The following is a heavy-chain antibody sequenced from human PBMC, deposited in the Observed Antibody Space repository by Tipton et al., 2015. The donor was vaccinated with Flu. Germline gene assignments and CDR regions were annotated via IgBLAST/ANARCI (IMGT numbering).Heavy chain of an antibody. V-gene: IGHV4-4*07. J-gene: IGHJ3*02. D-gene: IGHD3-9*01. Sequence: TLSLTCTVSGGSISSYYWSWIRQPPGRGLEWIGCIYTSGSTNYNPSLKSRVTMSVDTSKNQFSLKLSSVTAADTAVYYCASYFDWLGAFDIWGQGTMVTVSS. CDR1: GGSISSYY. CDR3: ASYFDWLGAFDI. CDR2: IYTSGST.